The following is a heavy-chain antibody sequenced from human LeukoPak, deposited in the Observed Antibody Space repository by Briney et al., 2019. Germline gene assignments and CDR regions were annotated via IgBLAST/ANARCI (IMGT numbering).Heavy chain of an antibody. CDR2: ISWNSGSI. CDR3: AKGYYYYYMDV. J-gene: IGHJ6*03. Sequence: SLTLSCAASGFTFDDYAMHWVRQAPGKGLEWVSGISWNSGSIGYADSVKGRFTISRDNAKNSLYLQMNSLRAEDTALYYCAKGYYYYYMDVWGKATTVTVSS. CDR1: GFTFDDYA. V-gene: IGHV3-9*01.